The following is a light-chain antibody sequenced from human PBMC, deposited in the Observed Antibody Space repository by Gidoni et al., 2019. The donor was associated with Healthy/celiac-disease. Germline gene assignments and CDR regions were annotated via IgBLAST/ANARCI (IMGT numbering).Light chain of an antibody. V-gene: IGLV2-14*01. CDR1: SSDVGGYNY. CDR3: SSYTSSSHYV. J-gene: IGLJ1*01. Sequence: QSALTHPASVSGSPGQSITISCTGTSSDVGGYNYVSWYQQHPGKAPKLMIYDVSNRPSGVSNRFSGSKSGNTASLTISGLQAEDEADYYCSSYTSSSHYVFGTGTKVTVL. CDR2: DVS.